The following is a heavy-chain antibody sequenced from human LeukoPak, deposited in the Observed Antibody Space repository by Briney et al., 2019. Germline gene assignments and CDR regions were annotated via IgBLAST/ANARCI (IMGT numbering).Heavy chain of an antibody. J-gene: IGHJ3*02. Sequence: PGGSLRLSYAASGFTVSSNYMSWVRQVPGKGLEWVAFIRYDGSNEYYADSVKGRFTISRDNSKNTLRAEDTAVYFCAKGGSTGCYTGTCAFDMWGQGTLVTVSS. V-gene: IGHV3-30*02. CDR1: GFTVSSNY. CDR3: AKGGSTGCYTGTCAFDM. D-gene: IGHD2-2*02. CDR2: IRYDGSNE.